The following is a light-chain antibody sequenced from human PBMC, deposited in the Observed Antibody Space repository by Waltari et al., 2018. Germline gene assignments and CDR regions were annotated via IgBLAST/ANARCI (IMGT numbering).Light chain of an antibody. Sequence: QSVLTQPPSASGTPGQRVTISCSGSRSNIGINYVYWSQHLPGTTPKLLIYRNNQRPAGVPDRCAGSKSGTSAALAISGLRSEDEADYYCAAWDDTLSAVLFGGGTNLTVL. CDR2: RNN. V-gene: IGLV1-47*01. CDR1: RSNIGINY. J-gene: IGLJ3*02. CDR3: AAWDDTLSAVL.